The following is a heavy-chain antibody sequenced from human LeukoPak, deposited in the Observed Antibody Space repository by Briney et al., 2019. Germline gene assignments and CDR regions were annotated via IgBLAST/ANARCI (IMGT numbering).Heavy chain of an antibody. CDR3: ARDQSDYSNYANWFDP. V-gene: IGHV4-30-4*01. J-gene: IGHJ5*02. CDR1: GGSISSGDYY. Sequence: SETLSLTCTVSGGSISSGDYYWSWIRQPPGKGLEWIGYIYYSGSTYHNPSLKSRVTISVDTSKNQFSLKLSSVTAADTAVYYCARDQSDYSNYANWFDPWGQGTLVTVSS. CDR2: IYYSGST. D-gene: IGHD4-11*01.